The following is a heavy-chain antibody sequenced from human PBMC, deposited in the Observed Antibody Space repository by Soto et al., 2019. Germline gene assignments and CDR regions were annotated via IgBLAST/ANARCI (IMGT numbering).Heavy chain of an antibody. CDR2: VNPEATIT. D-gene: IGHD2-21*01. CDR3: ARPKGAAYSAFDI. V-gene: IGHV3-74*01. J-gene: IGHJ3*02. Sequence: EVQLVESGGGLVQPGGSLRLSCAASGFTFGRHWMHWIRQTPGEGLVSISRVNPEATITEYADSVRGRFTISRDNAKSTLYLEMHSLTAEDTGVYYCARPKGAAYSAFDIWGQGTNVTFSS. CDR1: GFTFGRHW.